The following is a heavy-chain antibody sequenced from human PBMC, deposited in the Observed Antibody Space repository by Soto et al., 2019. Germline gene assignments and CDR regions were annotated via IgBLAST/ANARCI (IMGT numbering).Heavy chain of an antibody. V-gene: IGHV3-33*01. CDR2: IWYDGSNK. Sequence: QVQLVESGGGVVQPGRSLRLSCAASGFTFSSYGMHWVRQAPGKGLEWVAVIWYDGSNKYYADSVKGRFTISRDNSKNTLYLQMNSLRAEDTAVYYCAREVPVGASLLWRQGTLVTVSS. CDR3: AREVPVGASLL. CDR1: GFTFSSYG. D-gene: IGHD1-26*01. J-gene: IGHJ4*02.